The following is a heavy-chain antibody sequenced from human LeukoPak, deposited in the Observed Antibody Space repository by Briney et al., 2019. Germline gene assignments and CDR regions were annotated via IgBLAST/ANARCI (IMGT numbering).Heavy chain of an antibody. Sequence: GGSLRLSCEGSGFSFSSYWMTWVRQLPGKGPEWVANIRQDESERYFADSVKGRFTISRDNAKKSVYLHMSSLRAEDTALYYCARLSAYYYGSYFYYYMDVWGKGTTVTISS. D-gene: IGHD3-10*01. J-gene: IGHJ6*03. CDR1: GFSFSSYW. V-gene: IGHV3-7*01. CDR2: IRQDESER. CDR3: ARLSAYYYGSYFYYYMDV.